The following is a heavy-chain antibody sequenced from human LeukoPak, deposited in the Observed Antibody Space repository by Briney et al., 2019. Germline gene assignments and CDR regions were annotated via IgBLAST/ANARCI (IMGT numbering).Heavy chain of an antibody. V-gene: IGHV1-24*01. CDR3: ARDPSNTSGRYLFFDY. Sequence: ASVKVSCKVSGYTLTELSMHWVRQAPGKGLEWMGGFDPEDGETIYAQKFQGRVTVTTGTSTSTVFMELRNLNTDDTAVYYCARDPSNTSGRYLFFDYWGQGTLVTVSS. D-gene: IGHD6-19*01. J-gene: IGHJ4*02. CDR1: GYTLTELS. CDR2: FDPEDGET.